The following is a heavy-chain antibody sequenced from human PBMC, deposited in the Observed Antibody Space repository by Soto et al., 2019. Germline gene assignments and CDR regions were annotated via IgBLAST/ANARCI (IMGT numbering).Heavy chain of an antibody. J-gene: IGHJ4*02. V-gene: IGHV4-31*03. CDR1: GVTVSSDAYY. CDR2: TYHTGST. Sequence: SETLSRTCTVSGVTVSSDAYYWSWSRQHPGKGLEGFWNTYHTGSTYYSPSLKSRVALSLDTSKHQFSLSLTSVTAAATPVYYCLRYRFSGTKRNKYVYRGQVTL. CDR3: LRYRFSGTKRNKYVY. D-gene: IGHD3-16*02.